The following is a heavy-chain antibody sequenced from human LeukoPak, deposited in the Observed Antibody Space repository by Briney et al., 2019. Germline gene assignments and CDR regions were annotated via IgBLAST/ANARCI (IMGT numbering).Heavy chain of an antibody. CDR2: INPSGGST. Sequence: ASVKVSCKASGYTFTSYYIHWVRQAPGQGLEWMGIINPSGGSTTYAQKFQGRVTMTEDTSTDTAYMELSSLRSEDTAVYYCATDRELSGSYFDYWGQGTLVTVTS. J-gene: IGHJ4*02. CDR3: ATDRELSGSYFDY. V-gene: IGHV1-46*01. CDR1: GYTFTSYY. D-gene: IGHD1-26*01.